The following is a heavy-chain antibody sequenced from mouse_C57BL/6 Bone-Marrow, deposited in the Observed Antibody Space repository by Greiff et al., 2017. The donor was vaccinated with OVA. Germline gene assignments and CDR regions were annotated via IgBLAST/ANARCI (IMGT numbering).Heavy chain of an antibody. Sequence: EVQVVESGGGLVQPKGSLKLSCAASGFSFNTYAMNWVRQAPGKGLEWVARIRSKSNNYATYYADSVKDRFTISRDDSESMLYLQMNNLKTEDTAMYYCVRGWVYAMDYWGQGTSVTVSS. D-gene: IGHD3-3*01. CDR3: VRGWVYAMDY. CDR1: GFSFNTYA. J-gene: IGHJ4*01. CDR2: IRSKSNNYAT. V-gene: IGHV10-1*01.